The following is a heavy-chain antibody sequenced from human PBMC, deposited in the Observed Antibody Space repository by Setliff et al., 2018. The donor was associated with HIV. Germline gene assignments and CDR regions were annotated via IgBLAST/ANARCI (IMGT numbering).Heavy chain of an antibody. D-gene: IGHD1-1*01. Sequence: SGPTLVNPTPTLTLTCTFSGLSLSTSGVGVGWIRQSPGKALEWLAFIYWNNNKHYSTSLKSRLTVTKDTSKNRVVFTMTNMDPVNTATYYCAYSGRQLRGPYFDFWGQGTPVTVSS. CDR1: GLSLSTSGVG. V-gene: IGHV2-5*01. CDR2: IYWNNNK. J-gene: IGHJ4*02. CDR3: AYSGRQLRGPYFDF.